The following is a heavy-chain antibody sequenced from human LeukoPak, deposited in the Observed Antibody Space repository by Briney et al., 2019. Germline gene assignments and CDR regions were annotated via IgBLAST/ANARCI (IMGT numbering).Heavy chain of an antibody. V-gene: IGHV3-15*01. J-gene: IGHJ5*02. Sequence: PGGSLRLSCAASGFTFSNAWMSWVRQAPGKGLEWVGRIKSKTDGRTTDYAAPVKGRFTISRDESKNTLYLQMNSLKTEDTAVYYCTKVVVPAAMDWFDPWGQGTLVTVSS. CDR2: IKSKTDGRTT. D-gene: IGHD2-2*01. CDR1: GFTFSNAW. CDR3: TKVVVPAAMDWFDP.